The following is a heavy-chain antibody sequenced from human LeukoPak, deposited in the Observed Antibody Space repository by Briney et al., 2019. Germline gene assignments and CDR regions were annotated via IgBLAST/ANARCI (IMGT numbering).Heavy chain of an antibody. CDR3: ASLPPDIVVVPAARLDY. Sequence: GGSLRLSCAASGFTFSSYAMHWVRQAPGKGLEWVALISYDGNNKYYADSVNGRFTISRDNSKNRLYLQMDSLRAEDTAVYSCASLPPDIVVVPAARLDYWGQGTLVTVSS. J-gene: IGHJ4*02. D-gene: IGHD2-2*01. V-gene: IGHV3-30-3*01. CDR1: GFTFSSYA. CDR2: ISYDGNNK.